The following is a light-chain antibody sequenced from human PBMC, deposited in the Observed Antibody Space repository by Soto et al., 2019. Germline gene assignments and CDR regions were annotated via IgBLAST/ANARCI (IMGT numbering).Light chain of an antibody. V-gene: IGKV1-5*03. CDR3: QQYHSYS. CDR1: QSISSW. Sequence: DIQMTQSPSTLSASVVDSVTITCRPSQSISSWLAWYQQKPGKAPKLLIYKASSLESGVPSRFSGSGSGTEFTLSISSLQPDDFATYYCQQYHSYSFGQGTRVDIK. CDR2: KAS. J-gene: IGKJ1*01.